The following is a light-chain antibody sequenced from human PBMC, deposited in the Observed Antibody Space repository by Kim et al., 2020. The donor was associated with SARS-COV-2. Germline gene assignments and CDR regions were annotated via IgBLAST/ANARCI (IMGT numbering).Light chain of an antibody. CDR2: DVN. CDR1: SSDVGNYNC. Sequence: HSITMSCPGGSSDVGNYNCVSWYQQYPSKAPKLLIYDVNKRPSGVSTRFSGSKSGNVASLTISGLQAEDESDYYCISYIVSSSIWVFGGGTQLTVL. CDR3: ISYIVSSSIWV. V-gene: IGLV2-14*03. J-gene: IGLJ3*02.